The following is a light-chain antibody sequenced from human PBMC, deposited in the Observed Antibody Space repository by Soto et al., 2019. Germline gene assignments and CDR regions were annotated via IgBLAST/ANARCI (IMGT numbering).Light chain of an antibody. V-gene: IGKV3-20*01. J-gene: IGKJ1*01. CDR2: DAS. Sequence: EIVLTQSPGTLSLSPGERATLSCRASQSLSSSQLAWYQQKPGQAPWLLIHDASSRATGISDRFTGSGSGTDFTLTITTLEPEDFAVYYCQQYGSSGTFGQGTKVEIK. CDR1: QSLSSSQ. CDR3: QQYGSSGT.